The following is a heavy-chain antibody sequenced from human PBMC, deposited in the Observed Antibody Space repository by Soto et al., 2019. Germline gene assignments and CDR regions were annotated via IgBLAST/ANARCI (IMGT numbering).Heavy chain of an antibody. V-gene: IGHV1-46*01. Sequence: QVQLVQSGAEVKKPGASVKVSCKASGYTFTSYYMHWVRQAPGQGLEWMGIINPSGTTTDYAQKFQGRVTMTRDTSTRTYSMEVRSLRSEDTALYFCARPQIPSDYYQGIDVWGQATTVTGSS. D-gene: IGHD2-2*01. CDR1: GYTFTSYY. J-gene: IGHJ6*02. CDR3: ARPQIPSDYYQGIDV. CDR2: INPSGTTT.